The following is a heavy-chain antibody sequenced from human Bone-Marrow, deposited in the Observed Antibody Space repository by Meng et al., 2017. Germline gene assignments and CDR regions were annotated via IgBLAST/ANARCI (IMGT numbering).Heavy chain of an antibody. D-gene: IGHD1-26*01. CDR2: IYHSGST. CDR1: GGSIDSVDYY. Sequence: QVQLQESGPGLVKPSQTLSLTCTVSGGSIDSVDYYWYWIRQPPGKGLEWIEEIYHSGSTNYSPSLKSRVTISVDKSKNQFSLKLSSVTAADTAVYYCARVLGSGSYPDYWGQGTLVTVSS. J-gene: IGHJ4*02. CDR3: ARVLGSGSYPDY. V-gene: IGHV4-30-4*01.